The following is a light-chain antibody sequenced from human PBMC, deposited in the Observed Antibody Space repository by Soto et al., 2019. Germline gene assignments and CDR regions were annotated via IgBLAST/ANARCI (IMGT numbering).Light chain of an antibody. Sequence: EIVMTQSPATLSVSPGERATLSCRASQSVSSNLAWYQQKPGQAPRLLIYGASTRATGIPGRLSGSGSGTEFTLTLSSLQAEDFAVYYCQQYNNWRETFGQGTKVEIK. CDR2: GAS. J-gene: IGKJ1*01. V-gene: IGKV3-15*01. CDR1: QSVSSN. CDR3: QQYNNWRET.